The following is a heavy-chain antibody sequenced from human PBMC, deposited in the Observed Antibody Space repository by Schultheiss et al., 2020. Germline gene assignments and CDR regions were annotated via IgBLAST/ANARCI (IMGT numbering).Heavy chain of an antibody. Sequence: SETLSLTCAVYGGSFSGYYWSWIPQPPGKGLEWIGEINHSGSTNYNPSLKSRVTISVDTSKNQFSLKLSSVTAADTAVYYCARHESGSYYEVDYWGQGTLVTGYS. J-gene: IGHJ4*02. D-gene: IGHD1-26*01. CDR3: ARHESGSYYEVDY. CDR2: INHSGST. CDR1: GGSFSGYY. V-gene: IGHV4-34*01.